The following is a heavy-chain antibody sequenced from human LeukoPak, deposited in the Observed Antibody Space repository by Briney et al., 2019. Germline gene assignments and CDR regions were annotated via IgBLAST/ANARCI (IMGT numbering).Heavy chain of an antibody. CDR3: ARDRSSSWYGPRGASYYFDY. CDR1: GFTFSSYS. J-gene: IGHJ4*02. Sequence: PGGSLRLSCAASGFTFSSYSMNWVRQAPGKGLEWVSYISSSSSTIYYADSVKGRFTISRDNAKNSLYLQMNSLRAEDTAIYYCARDRSSSWYGPRGASYYFDYWGQGTLVTVSS. D-gene: IGHD6-13*01. CDR2: ISSSSSTI. V-gene: IGHV3-48*04.